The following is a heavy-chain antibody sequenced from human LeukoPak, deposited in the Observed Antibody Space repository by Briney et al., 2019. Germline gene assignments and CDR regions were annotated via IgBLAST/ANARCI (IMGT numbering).Heavy chain of an antibody. V-gene: IGHV3-7*02. Sequence: GGSLRLSCAASGFTFSSFWMNWVRQAPGKGLEWVANIKQDGSETYYVDSVKGRFTISRDNAKNSLYLQMNSLRAEDTALYYCARVRSGLHMDVWGQGTTVTVSS. CDR2: IKQDGSET. D-gene: IGHD2-15*01. J-gene: IGHJ6*02. CDR1: GFTFSSFW. CDR3: ARVRSGLHMDV.